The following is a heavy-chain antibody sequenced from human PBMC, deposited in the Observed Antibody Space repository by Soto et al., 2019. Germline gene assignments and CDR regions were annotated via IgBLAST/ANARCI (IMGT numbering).Heavy chain of an antibody. D-gene: IGHD1-26*01. J-gene: IGHJ6*02. CDR3: AKWGGYYPYYYEMNV. Sequence: GGSLRLSCAGSGFSFGGYAMSWVRQAPGRGLGWVSGISGGGTSTYYADSVKGRFTISRDSSMVYLQMNSLRAEDTAVYYCAKWGGYYPYYYEMNVWGQGTTFIFS. CDR1: GFSFGGYA. CDR2: ISGGGTST. V-gene: IGHV3-23*01.